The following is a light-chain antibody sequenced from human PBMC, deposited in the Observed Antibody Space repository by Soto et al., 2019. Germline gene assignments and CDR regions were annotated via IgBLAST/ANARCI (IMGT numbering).Light chain of an antibody. V-gene: IGKV1-39*01. CDR1: QSILTY. CDR2: TTS. J-gene: IGKJ1*01. CDR3: QQSFRVPQT. Sequence: DIPMTQSPSSLSASVGDRVTISCRPSQSILTYLNWYQQKPGKAPKLLIHTTSNLQSGVPSRFSGSGSGSDFTLTISSLQPEDCATYYCQQSFRVPQTFGKETNVEIK.